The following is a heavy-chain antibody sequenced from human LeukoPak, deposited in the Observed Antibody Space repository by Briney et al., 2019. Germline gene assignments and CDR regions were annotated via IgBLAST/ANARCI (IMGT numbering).Heavy chain of an antibody. Sequence: SETLSLTCAVYGGSFSGYYWSWIRQPPGKGLEWIGEINHSGSTNYNPSLKSRVTISVDTSKNQFSLKLSSVTAADTAVYYCARRPPGWAFDIWGQGTMVTVSS. V-gene: IGHV4-34*01. J-gene: IGHJ3*02. CDR3: ARRPPGWAFDI. CDR1: GGSFSGYY. D-gene: IGHD2-15*01. CDR2: INHSGST.